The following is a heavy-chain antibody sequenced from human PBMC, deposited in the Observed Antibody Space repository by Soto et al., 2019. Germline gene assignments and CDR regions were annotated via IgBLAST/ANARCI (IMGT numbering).Heavy chain of an antibody. V-gene: IGHV3-30*18. Sequence: GWSLRLSCAASGFTFSSYGMHWFRHAQGKGLEWLAVISYDGSNKYYADSVKGRFTISRDNSKNTLYLQMNSLRAEDTAVYYCAKSAFDIWAQGTMVTAS. CDR2: ISYDGSNK. CDR3: AKSAFDI. J-gene: IGHJ3*02. CDR1: GFTFSSYG.